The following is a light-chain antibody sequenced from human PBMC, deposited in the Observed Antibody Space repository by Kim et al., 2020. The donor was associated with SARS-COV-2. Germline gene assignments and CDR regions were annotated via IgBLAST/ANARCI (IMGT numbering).Light chain of an antibody. CDR2: KAS. J-gene: IGKJ1*01. CDR3: QQYYSYPWT. CDR1: QSINYW. V-gene: IGKV1-5*03. Sequence: DIQMTQSPSTVSASIGDRVTITCRASQSINYWLAWYQQKPGKAPNLLIYKASSLQSGVPSRFSGSGSGTEFTLSIDSLQPDDFAVYYCQQYYSYPWTFGRGTKVDIK.